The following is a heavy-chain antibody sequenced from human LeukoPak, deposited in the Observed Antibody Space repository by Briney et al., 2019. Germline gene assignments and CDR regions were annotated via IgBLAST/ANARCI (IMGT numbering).Heavy chain of an antibody. CDR3: AREDGLDGYNYVAY. V-gene: IGHV4-61*08. CDR1: GGSISSGDYY. D-gene: IGHD5-24*01. CDR2: VYYSGST. Sequence: SQTLSLTCTVSGGSISSGDYYWSWIRQPPGKGLEWIAYVYYSGSTNYNPSLKSRATISVDTSKNQFSLKLSSVTAADTAVYYCAREDGLDGYNYVAYWGQGTLVTVFS. J-gene: IGHJ4*02.